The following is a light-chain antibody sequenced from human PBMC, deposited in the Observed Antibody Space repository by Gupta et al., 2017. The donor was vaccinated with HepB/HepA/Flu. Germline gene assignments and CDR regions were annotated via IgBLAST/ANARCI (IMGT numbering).Light chain of an antibody. J-gene: IGKJ4*01. CDR2: GAS. Sequence: EIVLTQSPGTLSVSPGERATLSCRASQSVSSSYLAWHQQKPGQAPRLLISGASSRATGIPDRFSGSGSGTDFTLTISRLEPEDFAVYYCQQYDTSPLTFGGGTKVEI. V-gene: IGKV3-20*01. CDR1: QSVSSSY. CDR3: QQYDTSPLT.